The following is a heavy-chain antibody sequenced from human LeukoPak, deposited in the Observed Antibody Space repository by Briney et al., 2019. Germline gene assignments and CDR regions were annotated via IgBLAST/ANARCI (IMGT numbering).Heavy chain of an antibody. CDR3: ASSYSYGYGYYGMDV. J-gene: IGHJ6*02. D-gene: IGHD5-18*01. CDR1: GGSISSYH. Sequence: SETLSLTCTVSGGSISSYHWSWIRQPPGKGLEWIGYIYYSGSTNYNPSLKSRVTISVDTSKNQFSLKLSSVTAADTAVYYCASSYSYGYGYYGMDVWGQGTTVTVSS. CDR2: IYYSGST. V-gene: IGHV4-59*01.